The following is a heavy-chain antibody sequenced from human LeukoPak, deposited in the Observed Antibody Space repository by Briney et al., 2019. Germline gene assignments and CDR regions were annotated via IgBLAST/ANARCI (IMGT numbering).Heavy chain of an antibody. J-gene: IGHJ4*02. Sequence: SETLSLTCTVSGGSISSGGYYWSWIRQPPGKGLEWIGEVDHAGGTNYNPSLKTRVTVSVDTSRNQYSLEVTSVTAADTAIYFCARRPLIAPATRYFDYWGQGILVSVSS. CDR1: GGSISSGGYY. CDR3: ARRPLIAPATRYFDY. V-gene: IGHV4-39*07. CDR2: VDHAGGT. D-gene: IGHD6-13*01.